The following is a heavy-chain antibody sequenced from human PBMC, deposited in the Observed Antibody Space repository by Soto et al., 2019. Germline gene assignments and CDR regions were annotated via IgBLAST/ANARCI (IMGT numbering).Heavy chain of an antibody. V-gene: IGHV3-15*01. CDR3: TTKYYDILTCLDAFDI. CDR1: GFTFSNAW. Sequence: EVQLVESGGGLVKPGGSLRLSCAASGFTFSNAWMSWVRQAPGKGLEWVGRIKSKTDGGTTDYAAPVKGRFTISIDDSKNTLYLQMNSLKTEDTAVYYCTTKYYDILTCLDAFDIWVQGTMVTVSS. J-gene: IGHJ3*02. D-gene: IGHD3-9*01. CDR2: IKSKTDGGTT.